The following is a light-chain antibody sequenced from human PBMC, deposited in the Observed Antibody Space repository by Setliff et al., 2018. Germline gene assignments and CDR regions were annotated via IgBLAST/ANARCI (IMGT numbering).Light chain of an antibody. CDR1: SSDVGGYNY. V-gene: IGLV2-14*03. Sequence: QSALTQPASVSGSRGQSFTISCTGTSSDVGGYNYVSWYQQYPGKAPKLMIYDVSYRPSGVSNRFSGSKSGSTASLTISGLQAEDEADYYCSSHTSSSTHVIFGGGTKVTVL. CDR3: SSHTSSSTHVI. CDR2: DVS. J-gene: IGLJ2*01.